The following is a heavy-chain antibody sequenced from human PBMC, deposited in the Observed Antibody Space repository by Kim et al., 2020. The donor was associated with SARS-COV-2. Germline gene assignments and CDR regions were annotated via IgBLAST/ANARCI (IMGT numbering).Heavy chain of an antibody. CDR1: GFTFSSYD. CDR3: AREGWYSGSDGAFDI. Sequence: GGSLRLSCAASGFTFSSYDMHWVHQATGKGLEWVSAIGTAGDTYYPGSVKGRFTISRENAKNSLYLQMNSLRAGDTAVYYCAREGWYSGSDGAFDIWGQGTMVTVSS. V-gene: IGHV3-13*01. D-gene: IGHD1-26*01. J-gene: IGHJ3*02. CDR2: IGTAGDT.